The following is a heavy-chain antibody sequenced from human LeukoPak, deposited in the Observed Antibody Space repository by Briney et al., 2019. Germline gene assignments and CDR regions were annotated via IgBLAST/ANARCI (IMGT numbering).Heavy chain of an antibody. CDR2: ISDSGGST. D-gene: IGHD5-18*01. J-gene: IGHJ4*02. CDR1: GFTFSSIA. V-gene: IGHV3-23*01. Sequence: PGGSLRLSCAASGFTFSSIAMNRVRQAPGKGLECVSIISDSGGSTYYADSVKGRFTISRDNSKNTLDLQMNSLRAEDTAVYYCARGPTAGYSYGSYYFDYWGQGTLVTASS. CDR3: ARGPTAGYSYGSYYFDY.